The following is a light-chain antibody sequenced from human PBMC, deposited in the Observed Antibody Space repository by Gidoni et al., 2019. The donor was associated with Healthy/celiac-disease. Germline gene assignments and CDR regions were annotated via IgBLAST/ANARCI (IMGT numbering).Light chain of an antibody. CDR1: SSNIGSNT. V-gene: IGLV1-44*01. Sequence: SVLPPPPSSSGTPGPGVTISCSGSSSNIGSNTVNWYQQLPGTAPKLLIYSNNQRPSGVPDRFSGSKSGTSASLAISGLQSEDEADYYCAAWDDSLNGPVFGGGTKLTVL. CDR2: SNN. CDR3: AAWDDSLNGPV. J-gene: IGLJ2*01.